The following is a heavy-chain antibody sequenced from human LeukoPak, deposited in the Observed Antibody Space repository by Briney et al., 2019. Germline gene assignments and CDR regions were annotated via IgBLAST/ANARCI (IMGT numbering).Heavy chain of an antibody. Sequence: PGGSLRLSCEASGFSFSDHWMGWVRQAPGKGLECVANIKHDGSGKEYVDSVKGRFTISRDNSKNTLYLEMNSLSPDDTAVYYCARGVEPLAANTLAYWGQGTLVTVSS. J-gene: IGHJ4*02. CDR3: ARGVEPLAANTLAY. CDR2: IKHDGSGK. CDR1: GFSFSDHW. D-gene: IGHD1-14*01. V-gene: IGHV3-7*03.